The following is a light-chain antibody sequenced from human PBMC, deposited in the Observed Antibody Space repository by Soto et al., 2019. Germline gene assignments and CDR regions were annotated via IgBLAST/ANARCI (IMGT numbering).Light chain of an antibody. V-gene: IGKV3-15*01. J-gene: IGKJ2*01. CDR3: QQYDNWYT. Sequence: EVLMTQFPATLSLYPGERATLSCRASHNVISNLAWYQQKLGQAPRLLIYGASTRATDVPARFCGSGSGTDFTLTISSLQSEDSAVYYCQQYDNWYTFGPGTKLEIK. CDR2: GAS. CDR1: HNVISN.